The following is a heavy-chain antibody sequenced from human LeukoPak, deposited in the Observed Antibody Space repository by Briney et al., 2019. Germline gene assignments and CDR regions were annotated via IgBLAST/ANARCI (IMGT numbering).Heavy chain of an antibody. D-gene: IGHD2-8*01. Sequence: PGGSLRLSCAASGFTFNSYTMSWVRQAPGKGLEWVSAISGSGGSTYYADSVKGRFTISRDNSKNTLYLQMNSLRAEDTAVYYCAKDLVLMVYARVIDAFDIWGQGTMVTVSS. CDR1: GFTFNSYT. CDR3: AKDLVLMVYARVIDAFDI. V-gene: IGHV3-23*01. CDR2: ISGSGGST. J-gene: IGHJ3*02.